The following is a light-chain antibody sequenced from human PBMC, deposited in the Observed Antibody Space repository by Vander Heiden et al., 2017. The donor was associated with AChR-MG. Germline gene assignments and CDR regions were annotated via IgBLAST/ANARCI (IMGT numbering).Light chain of an antibody. Sequence: SALTQPPSASGTPGQRVTISWSGSSTNIGINTVNWYQQLPGTAPKLLIYSNNQRPSGVPDRFSGSKSGTSASLAISGLQSEDEADYYWAAWDDSLNGPVFGGGTKLTVL. J-gene: IGLJ3*02. CDR1: STNIGINT. CDR3: AAWDDSLNGPV. V-gene: IGLV1-44*01. CDR2: SNN.